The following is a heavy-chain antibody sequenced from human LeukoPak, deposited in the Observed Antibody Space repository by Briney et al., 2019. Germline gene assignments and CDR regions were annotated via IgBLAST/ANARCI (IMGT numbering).Heavy chain of an antibody. D-gene: IGHD3-10*01. CDR2: INHSGST. Sequence: SETLSLTCAVYGGSFSGYYWSWIRQPPGKGLEWIGEINHSGSTNYNPSLKSRVTISVDTSKNQFSLKLSSVTAADTAVYYCARFGRLAYGSGYGMDVWGQGTTVTVSS. CDR3: ARFGRLAYGSGYGMDV. J-gene: IGHJ6*02. V-gene: IGHV4-34*01. CDR1: GGSFSGYY.